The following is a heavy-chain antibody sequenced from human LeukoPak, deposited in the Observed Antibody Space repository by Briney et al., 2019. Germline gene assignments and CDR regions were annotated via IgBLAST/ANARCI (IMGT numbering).Heavy chain of an antibody. Sequence: SETLSLTCTVSGGSISSYYWSWIRQPPGKGLEWIGYIYYSGSTNYNPSLKSRVNISVDTSKNQFSLKLSSVTAADTAVYYCARELTYYYDSSGPGNWFDPWGQGTLVTVSS. CDR3: ARELTYYYDSSGPGNWFDP. CDR2: IYYSGST. D-gene: IGHD3-22*01. V-gene: IGHV4-59*01. J-gene: IGHJ5*02. CDR1: GGSISSYY.